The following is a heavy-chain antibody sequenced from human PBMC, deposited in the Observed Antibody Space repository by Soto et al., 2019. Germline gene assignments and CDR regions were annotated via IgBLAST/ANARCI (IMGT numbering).Heavy chain of an antibody. CDR2: ISYDGSNK. D-gene: IGHD6-19*01. Sequence: PGGSLRLSCAASGFTFSSYAMHWVRQAPGKGLEWVAVISYDGSNKYYADSVKGRFTISRDNSKNTLYLQMNSLRAEDTAVYYCARFISYSSTLGAFDIWGQGTMVTVSS. CDR1: GFTFSSYA. CDR3: ARFISYSSTLGAFDI. J-gene: IGHJ3*02. V-gene: IGHV3-30-3*01.